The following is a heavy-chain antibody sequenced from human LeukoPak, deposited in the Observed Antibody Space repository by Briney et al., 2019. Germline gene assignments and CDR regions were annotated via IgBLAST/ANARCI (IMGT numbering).Heavy chain of an antibody. Sequence: GGSLRLSCAASGFSVNSDYMTWVRQAPGKGLEWVGVIFAGGAPYYADSVKGRFTISRDISKNTLYVQMNSLRVEDTAVYYCARGVGVRGVISQPLEVWGQGTLVIVSS. CDR2: IFAGGAP. V-gene: IGHV3-53*01. CDR1: GFSVNSDY. D-gene: IGHD3-10*01. CDR3: ARGVGVRGVISQPLEV. J-gene: IGHJ4*02.